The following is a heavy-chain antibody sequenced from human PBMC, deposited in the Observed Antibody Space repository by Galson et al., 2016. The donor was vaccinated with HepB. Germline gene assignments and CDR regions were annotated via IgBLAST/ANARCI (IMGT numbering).Heavy chain of an antibody. D-gene: IGHD2-21*01. CDR2: IYPGDSET. J-gene: IGHJ4*02. CDR1: GFTFTTYW. Sequence: QSGAEVKKPGESLKISCKGSGFTFTTYWIGWVRQLPGKGLEWMGIIYPGDSETLYSPSFEGQVTISADRSISTLYLQWDSLRASDTAIYYCAGRPRHAHDLSGDSWMFWGPGTLVTVSS. V-gene: IGHV5-51*01. CDR3: AGRPRHAHDLSGDSWMF.